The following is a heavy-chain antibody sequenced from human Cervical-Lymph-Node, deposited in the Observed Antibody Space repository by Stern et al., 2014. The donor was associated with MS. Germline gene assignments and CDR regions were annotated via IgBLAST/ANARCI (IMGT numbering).Heavy chain of an antibody. Sequence: VQLVQSGAEVKKPGESLKISCEASGFSLTSYWIAWVRQMPGKGLEWMGIIYPDDSDTRYSPSFQGQVTFSADKSISTAYLQWSSLKTSDTAMYFCARQDTIVAYQLDYWGQGTPVTVSS. V-gene: IGHV5-51*01. CDR2: IYPDDSDT. CDR3: ARQDTIVAYQLDY. D-gene: IGHD2-21*01. CDR1: GFSLTSYW. J-gene: IGHJ4*02.